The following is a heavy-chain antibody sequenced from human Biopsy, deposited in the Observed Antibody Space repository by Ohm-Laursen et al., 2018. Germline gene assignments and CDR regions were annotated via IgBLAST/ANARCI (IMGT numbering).Heavy chain of an antibody. J-gene: IGHJ2*01. Sequence: SLRLSCAASGFTFTSYAMHWVRQAPGKGLEWVAVISYDGSGEYYADSLQGRFIISRDNPKNTVDLQMNSLRAEDTAVYFCARDGKRWDYSTYFSWHFDLWGRGTPVIVSS. CDR2: ISYDGSGE. D-gene: IGHD4-11*01. CDR1: GFTFTSYA. CDR3: ARDGKRWDYSTYFSWHFDL. V-gene: IGHV3-30*03.